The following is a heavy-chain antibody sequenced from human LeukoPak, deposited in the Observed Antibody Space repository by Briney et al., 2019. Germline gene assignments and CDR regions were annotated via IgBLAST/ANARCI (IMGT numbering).Heavy chain of an antibody. CDR3: ARVSDFWSGYYPDYYYYMDV. V-gene: IGHV1-8*01. CDR2: MNPNSGNT. Sequence: ASVKVSCKASGYTFTSYDINWVRQATGQGLEWMGWMNPNSGNTGYAQKFQGRVTMTRNTSISTAYMELSSLRSEDTAVYYCARVSDFWSGYYPDYYYYMDVWGKGTTVTVSS. J-gene: IGHJ6*03. CDR1: GYTFTSYD. D-gene: IGHD3-3*01.